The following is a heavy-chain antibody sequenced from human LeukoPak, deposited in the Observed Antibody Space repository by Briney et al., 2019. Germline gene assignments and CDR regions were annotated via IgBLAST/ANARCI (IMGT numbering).Heavy chain of an antibody. J-gene: IGHJ3*02. V-gene: IGHV1-18*01. CDR3: ARDDVSIAVAGSPLFVAFGI. D-gene: IGHD6-19*01. Sequence: GASVKVSCKASGYTFTSYGISWVRQAPGQGLEWMGWISAYNGNTNYAQKLQGRVTMTTDTSTSTAYMELRSLRSDDTAVYYCARDDVSIAVAGSPLFVAFGIWGQGTMVTVSS. CDR1: GYTFTSYG. CDR2: ISAYNGNT.